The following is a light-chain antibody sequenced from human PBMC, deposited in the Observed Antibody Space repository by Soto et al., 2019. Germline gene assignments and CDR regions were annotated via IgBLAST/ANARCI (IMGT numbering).Light chain of an antibody. CDR1: QSISSSY. V-gene: IGKV3-20*01. CDR2: GAS. J-gene: IGKJ1*01. CDR3: QQYDSSPWT. Sequence: EIVLTQSPGTLSLSPGERGTLSCRASQSISSSYLAWYQQRSGQAPRLLIYGASNRATGIPDRFSGSGSGTDFTLTISRLEPEDFELYYCQQYDSSPWTFGQGTKVEIK.